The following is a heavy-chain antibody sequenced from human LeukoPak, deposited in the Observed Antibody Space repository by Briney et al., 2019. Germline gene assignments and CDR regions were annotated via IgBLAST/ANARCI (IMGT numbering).Heavy chain of an antibody. Sequence: GGSLRLSCAASGFTFNTYSMNWVRQAPGKGLEWVSSISSSSSYIYYADSVKGRFTISRDNAKNSLYLQMNSLRAEDTAVYYCARGTVAAKDYWGQGTLVTVSS. V-gene: IGHV3-21*01. D-gene: IGHD2-15*01. J-gene: IGHJ4*02. CDR2: ISSSSSYI. CDR1: GFTFNTYS. CDR3: ARGTVAAKDY.